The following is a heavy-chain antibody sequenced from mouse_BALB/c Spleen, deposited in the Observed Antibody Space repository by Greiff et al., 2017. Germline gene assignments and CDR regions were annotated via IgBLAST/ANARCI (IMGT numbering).Heavy chain of an antibody. CDR1: GDSITSGY. J-gene: IGHJ4*01. CDR3: AEGTAGNYAMDY. CDR2: ISYSGST. Sequence: EVQLQQSGPSLVKPSQTLSLTCSVTGDSITSGYWNWIRKFPGNKLEYMGYISYSGSTYYKPSLKSRISITRDTSKNQYYLQLNSVTTEDTATYYCAEGTAGNYAMDYWGQGTSVTVSS. V-gene: IGHV3-8*02. D-gene: IGHD2-14*01.